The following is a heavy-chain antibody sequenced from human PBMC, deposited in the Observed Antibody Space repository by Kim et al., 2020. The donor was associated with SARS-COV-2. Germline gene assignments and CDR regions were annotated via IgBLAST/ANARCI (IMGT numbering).Heavy chain of an antibody. CDR2: IDPSDSYT. CDR1: GYSFTSYW. Sequence: GESLKISCKGSGYSFTSYWISWVRQMPGKGLEWMGRIDPSDSYTNYSPSFQGHVTISADKSISTAYLQWSSRKASDTAMYYCARHIGNSPGIPDYWGQGTLVTVSS. D-gene: IGHD4-4*01. J-gene: IGHJ4*02. V-gene: IGHV5-10-1*01. CDR3: ARHIGNSPGIPDY.